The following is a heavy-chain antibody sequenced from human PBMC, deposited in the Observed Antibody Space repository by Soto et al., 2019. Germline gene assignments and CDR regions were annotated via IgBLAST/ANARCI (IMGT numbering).Heavy chain of an antibody. Sequence: PGESLKISCKGSGYNFTTYWIGWVRQMPGKGLECMGIIYPGDSDTRYSPSFQGQVTISADKSISTAYLQWSSLKASDTAMYYWARAMVRGKNYYGMDVWGQGTTVTVSS. J-gene: IGHJ6*02. V-gene: IGHV5-51*01. CDR3: ARAMVRGKNYYGMDV. D-gene: IGHD3-10*01. CDR2: IYPGDSDT. CDR1: GYNFTTYW.